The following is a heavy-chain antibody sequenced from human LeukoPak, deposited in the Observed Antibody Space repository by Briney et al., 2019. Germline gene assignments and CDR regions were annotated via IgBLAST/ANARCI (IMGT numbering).Heavy chain of an antibody. D-gene: IGHD5-12*01. CDR3: ARDLRAGYSGYHDY. V-gene: IGHV1-2*02. CDR2: INPNSGGT. Sequence: ASLKVSCKASGYTFTIFDINWVRQAPGQGLEWMGWINPNSGGTNYAQKFQGRVTMTRDTPISTAYMELSRLRSDDTAVYYCARDLRAGYSGYHDYWGQGTLVTVSS. J-gene: IGHJ4*02. CDR1: GYTFTIFD.